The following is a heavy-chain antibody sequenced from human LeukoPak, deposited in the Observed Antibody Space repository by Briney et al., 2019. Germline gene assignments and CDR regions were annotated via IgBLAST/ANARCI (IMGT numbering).Heavy chain of an antibody. D-gene: IGHD1-26*01. J-gene: IGHJ4*02. CDR3: ASSVRGGSYSIY. Sequence: PSETLSLTCAVYGGSYSGDFWSWIRQPPGKGLEWIGEINHSGSTNYNPSLKSRVTISVDTSKNQFSLKLSSVTAADTAVYYCASSVRGGSYSIYWGQGTLVTVSS. CDR1: GGSYSGDF. V-gene: IGHV4-34*01. CDR2: INHSGST.